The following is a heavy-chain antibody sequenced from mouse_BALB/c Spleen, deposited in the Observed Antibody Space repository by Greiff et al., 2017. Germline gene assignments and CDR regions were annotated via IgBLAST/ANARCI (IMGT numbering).Heavy chain of an antibody. CDR1: GYSITSGYY. CDR3: ARERDGYYYFDY. D-gene: IGHD2-3*01. CDR2: ISYDGSN. J-gene: IGHJ2*01. Sequence: EVQLQESGPGLVKPSQSLSLTCSVTGYSITSGYYWYWIRQFPGNKLEWMGYISYDGSNNYNPSLKNRISITRDTSKNQFFLKLNSVTTEDTATDYCARERDGYYYFDYWGQGTTLTVAS. V-gene: IGHV3-6*02.